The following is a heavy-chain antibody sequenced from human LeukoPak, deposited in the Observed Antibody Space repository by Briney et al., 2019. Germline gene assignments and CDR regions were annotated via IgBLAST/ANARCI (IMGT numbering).Heavy chain of an antibody. V-gene: IGHV3-15*07. D-gene: IGHD3-3*01. Sequence: ETLSLTCTVSGGSISSYYWSWIRQPPGKGLEWVGRIKSKTDGGTTDYAAPVKGRFTISRDDSKNTLYLQMNSLKTEDTAVYYCTTSTGPTYYDFWSGYYTGLNWFDPWGQGTLVTVSS. CDR3: TTSTGPTYYDFWSGYYTGLNWFDP. CDR2: IKSKTDGGTT. J-gene: IGHJ5*02. CDR1: GGSISSYY.